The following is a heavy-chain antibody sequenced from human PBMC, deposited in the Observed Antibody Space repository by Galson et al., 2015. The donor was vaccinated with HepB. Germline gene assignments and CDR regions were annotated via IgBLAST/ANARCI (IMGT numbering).Heavy chain of an antibody. J-gene: IGHJ5*02. Sequence: SLRLSCAASGFTFSSYWMHWVRQAPGKGLVWVSRINSDGSSTSYADSVKGRFTISRDNAKNTLYLQMNSLRAEDTAVYYCARDRGLTYDFLVSNWLDPWGQGTLVTVSS. CDR2: INSDGSST. V-gene: IGHV3-74*01. CDR1: GFTFSSYW. CDR3: ARDRGLTYDFLVSNWLDP. D-gene: IGHD3-3*01.